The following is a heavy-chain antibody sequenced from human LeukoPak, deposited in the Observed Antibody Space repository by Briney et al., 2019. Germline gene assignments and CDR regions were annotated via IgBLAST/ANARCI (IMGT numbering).Heavy chain of an antibody. J-gene: IGHJ4*02. D-gene: IGHD6-13*01. Sequence: PGGSLRLSCAASGFTFSSYEMNWVRQAPGKGLEWVANIKQDGSEKYYVDSAKGRFTISRDNAKNSLYLQMNSLRAEDTAVYYCATDLGSSRPNFWGQGILVTVPS. CDR3: ATDLGSSRPNF. CDR1: GFTFSSYE. V-gene: IGHV3-7*01. CDR2: IKQDGSEK.